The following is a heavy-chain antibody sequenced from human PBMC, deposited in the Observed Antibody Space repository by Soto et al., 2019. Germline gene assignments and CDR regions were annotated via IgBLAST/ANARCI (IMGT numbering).Heavy chain of an antibody. D-gene: IGHD6-13*01. CDR1: GFAFSSYA. Sequence: GGSLRLSCAASGFAFSSYAMSWVRRAPGKGLEWVSAISGSGGSTSYADSVKGRFTISRDNSKNTLYLQMNSLRAEDTAVYYCAKVDPEAAACPVTVGYWGQGTLVTVSS. CDR2: ISGSGGST. J-gene: IGHJ4*02. V-gene: IGHV3-23*01. CDR3: AKVDPEAAACPVTVGY.